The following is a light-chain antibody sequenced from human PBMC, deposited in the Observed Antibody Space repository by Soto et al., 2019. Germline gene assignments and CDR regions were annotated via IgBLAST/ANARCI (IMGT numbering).Light chain of an antibody. V-gene: IGKV1-27*01. CDR3: QKYNCAPPT. CDR1: QGISNY. Sequence: DIQMTQSPSSLSASVGDRVTITCRASQGISNYLAWYQQKPGKVPKLLIYAASTLQSGVPSRFSGSGSGTDFTLNISSLQSVDVATYYCQKYNCAPPTFGQGTKVETK. J-gene: IGKJ1*01. CDR2: AAS.